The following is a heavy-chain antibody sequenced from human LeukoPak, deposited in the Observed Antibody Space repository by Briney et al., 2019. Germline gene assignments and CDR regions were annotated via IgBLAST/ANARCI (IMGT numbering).Heavy chain of an antibody. D-gene: IGHD3-16*01. CDR2: MNSDGSIR. CDR3: ARGGNYVWENYDY. Sequence: GGSLRLSCAVSGFTFGSYWMHWVRQAPGKGLVGVSHMNSDGSIRKYADSVKGRFTISRDNAKSTLYSQMNSLRAEDTAVYYCARGGNYVWENYDYWGQGTLVTVSS. CDR1: GFTFGSYW. V-gene: IGHV3-74*01. J-gene: IGHJ4*02.